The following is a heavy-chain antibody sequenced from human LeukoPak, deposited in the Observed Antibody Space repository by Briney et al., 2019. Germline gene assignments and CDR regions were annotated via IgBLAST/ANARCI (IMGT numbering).Heavy chain of an antibody. D-gene: IGHD1-26*01. Sequence: PGGSLRLSCAASGFTFDDYGMSWVRQAPGKGLEWVSGINWNGGSTGYADSVKGRFTISRDNAKNSLYLQMSSLRVGDTAFYYCARRSVAGATTGYYYDSWGQGTLVTVSS. J-gene: IGHJ4*02. CDR1: GFTFDDYG. CDR2: INWNGGST. CDR3: ARRSVAGATTGYYYDS. V-gene: IGHV3-20*04.